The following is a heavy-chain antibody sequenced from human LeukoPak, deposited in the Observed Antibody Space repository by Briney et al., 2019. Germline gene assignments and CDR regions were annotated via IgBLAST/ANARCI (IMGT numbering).Heavy chain of an antibody. V-gene: IGHV3-9*01. J-gene: IGHJ6*02. CDR1: GFTFDDYA. D-gene: IGHD1-26*01. CDR3: ATLTWDGARYYGMDV. CDR2: ISWNSGSI. Sequence: GGSLRLSCAASGFTFDDYAMHWVQQAPGKGLEWVSGISWNSGSIGYADSVKGRFTISRDNAKNSLYLQMNSLTAEDTALYYCATLTWDGARYYGMDVWGQGTTVTVSS.